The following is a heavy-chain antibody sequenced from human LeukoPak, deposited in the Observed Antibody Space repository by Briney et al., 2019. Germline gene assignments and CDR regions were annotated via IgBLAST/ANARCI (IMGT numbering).Heavy chain of an antibody. Sequence: ASVKVSCKASGYTFTGYYMHWVRQAPGQGLEWMGWINPNSGGTDYEQKFQGRVTMTRDTSISTAYMELRRLRSDDTAVYYCARDRSTMVRGVTPPGYWGQGTLVTVSS. V-gene: IGHV1-2*02. D-gene: IGHD3-10*01. CDR1: GYTFTGYY. J-gene: IGHJ4*02. CDR2: INPNSGGT. CDR3: ARDRSTMVRGVTPPGY.